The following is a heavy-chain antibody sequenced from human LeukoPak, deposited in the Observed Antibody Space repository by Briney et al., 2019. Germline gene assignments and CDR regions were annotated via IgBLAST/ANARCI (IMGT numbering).Heavy chain of an antibody. V-gene: IGHV4-59*11. CDR1: GGSISSHY. CDR3: ARDGYNYAPDY. J-gene: IGHJ4*02. D-gene: IGHD5-24*01. CDR2: IYYSGST. Sequence: SETLSLTCTVSGGSISSHYWSWIRQPPGKGLEWIGYIYYSGSTNYNPSLKSRVTISVDTSKNQFSLKLSSVTAADTAVYYCARDGYNYAPDYWGQGTLVNVSS.